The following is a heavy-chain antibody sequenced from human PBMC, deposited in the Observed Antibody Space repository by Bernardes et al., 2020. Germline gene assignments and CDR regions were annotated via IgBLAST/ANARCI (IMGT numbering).Heavy chain of an antibody. Sequence: GESLKISCKGSGYSFSTSWIGWVRQMPGEGLEWMGIIYPSDSDTKYSPSFQGQVTISADKSITTAYLQWSSLKASDTAMYYCARVGYSGDEFNYWGQGTLVTVSS. CDR1: GYSFSTSW. CDR3: ARVGYSGDEFNY. J-gene: IGHJ4*02. D-gene: IGHD5-12*01. V-gene: IGHV5-51*01. CDR2: IYPSDSDT.